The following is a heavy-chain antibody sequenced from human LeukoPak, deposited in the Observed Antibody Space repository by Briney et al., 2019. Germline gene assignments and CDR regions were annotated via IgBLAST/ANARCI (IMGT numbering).Heavy chain of an antibody. Sequence: PGGSLRLSCAASGFTISNHWMHWVRQAPGKGLVRVSRINSDGRRTSYADSVKGRFTISRDNAKNTLYLQMNSLRPDDTAVYYCAREVEVVPATMGDYYYYYMDVWGKGTTVTVSS. CDR1: GFTISNHW. D-gene: IGHD2-2*01. J-gene: IGHJ6*03. CDR2: INSDGRRT. CDR3: AREVEVVPATMGDYYYYYMDV. V-gene: IGHV3-74*01.